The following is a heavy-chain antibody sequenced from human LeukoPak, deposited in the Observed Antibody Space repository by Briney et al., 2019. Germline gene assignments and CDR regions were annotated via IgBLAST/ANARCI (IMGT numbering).Heavy chain of an antibody. J-gene: IGHJ3*02. V-gene: IGHV3-23*01. D-gene: IGHD6-13*01. CDR2: ISGSGGST. CDR1: GFTFSSYA. Sequence: PGGSLRLSCAASGFTFSSYAMSWVRQAPGKGLEWVSAISGSGGSTYYADSVKGRFTISRDNSKNTLYLQMNSLRAEDTAVYYCAKVPHRIAAADPDAFDIWGQGTMVTVSS. CDR3: AKVPHRIAAADPDAFDI.